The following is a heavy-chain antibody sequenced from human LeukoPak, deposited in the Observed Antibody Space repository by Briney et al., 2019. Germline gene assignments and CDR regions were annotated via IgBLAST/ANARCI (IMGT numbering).Heavy chain of an antibody. CDR3: ARGSLTPKRYGSGSPLDY. CDR1: GGSFSGYY. CDR2: INHSGST. V-gene: IGHV4-34*01. J-gene: IGHJ4*02. Sequence: SETLSLTCAVYGGSFSGYYWSWIRQPPGKGLEWIGEINHSGSTNYNPSLKSRVTISVDTSKNQFSLKLSSVTAADTAVYYCARGSLTPKRYGSGSPLDYWGQGTLVTVSS. D-gene: IGHD3-10*01.